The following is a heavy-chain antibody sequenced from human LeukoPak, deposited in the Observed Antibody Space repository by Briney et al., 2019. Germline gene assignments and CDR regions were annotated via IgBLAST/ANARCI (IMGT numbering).Heavy chain of an antibody. D-gene: IGHD2-2*02. CDR3: ARQGGGYCSSTSCYTMSYGYYYYYMDV. CDR1: GGSFSGYY. V-gene: IGHV4-34*01. CDR2: INHSGST. Sequence: SETLSLTCAVYGGSFSGYYWSWIRQPPGKGLEWIGEINHSGSTNYNPSLKSRVTISVDTSKNQFSLKLSSVTAADTAVYYCARQGGGYCSSTSCYTMSYGYYYYYMDVWGKGTTVTVSS. J-gene: IGHJ6*03.